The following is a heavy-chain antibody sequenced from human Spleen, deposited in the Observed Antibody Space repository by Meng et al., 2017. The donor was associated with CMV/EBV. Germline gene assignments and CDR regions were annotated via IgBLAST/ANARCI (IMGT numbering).Heavy chain of an antibody. CDR3: AKIPSGSSYFDY. CDR1: GFTFSSYA. CDR2: IYSGGSST. V-gene: IGHV3-23*03. J-gene: IGHJ4*02. Sequence: GGSLRLSCAASGFTFSSYAMSWVRQAPGKGLEWVSVIYSGGSSTYYADSVKGRFTISRDNSKNTLYLQMNSLRAEDTAVYYCAKIPSGSSYFDYWGQGTLVTVSS. D-gene: IGHD1-26*01.